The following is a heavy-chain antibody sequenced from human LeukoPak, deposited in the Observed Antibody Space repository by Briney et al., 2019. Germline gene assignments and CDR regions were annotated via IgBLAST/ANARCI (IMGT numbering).Heavy chain of an antibody. CDR1: GFTFSSYS. J-gene: IGHJ4*02. D-gene: IGHD4-17*01. V-gene: IGHV3-21*01. CDR2: ISSSSSYI. CDR3: ASLYGLDSSDY. Sequence: GGSLRLSCAASGFTFSSYSMNWVRQAPGKGLEWVSSISSSSSYIYYADSVKGRFTISRDNAKNSLYLQMNSLGAEDTAVYYCASLYGLDSSDYWGQGTLVTVSS.